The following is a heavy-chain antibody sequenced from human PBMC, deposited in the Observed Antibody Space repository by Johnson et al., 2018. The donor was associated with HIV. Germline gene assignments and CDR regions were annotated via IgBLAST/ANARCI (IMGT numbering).Heavy chain of an antibody. Sequence: VQLVESGGGVVQPGGSLRLSCAASGFTFSSYDMHWVRQAPGKGLEWVALISYDGTKKYSAGSVKGRFTISRDNSKNTLYLQMNNLRLGDPAVYYCARSVHDYSDYLWGRDAFDIWGQGTMVIVSS. D-gene: IGHD4-11*01. V-gene: IGHV3-30*19. J-gene: IGHJ3*02. CDR1: GFTFSSYD. CDR2: ISYDGTKK. CDR3: ARSVHDYSDYLWGRDAFDI.